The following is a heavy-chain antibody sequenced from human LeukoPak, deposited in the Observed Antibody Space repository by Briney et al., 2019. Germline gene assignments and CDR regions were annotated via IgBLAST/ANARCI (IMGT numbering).Heavy chain of an antibody. CDR3: AREKVTSYFYSGLDV. Sequence: PSETLSLTCTISGGSFSTYYWTWIRQPPGKGLEWIGEINYGGSANYNPSLKSRVTISLDTSKNQFSLRLRSVTAADTAVYFCAREKVTSYFYSGLDVWGQGTTVTVSS. D-gene: IGHD4-4*01. CDR1: GGSFSTYY. CDR2: INYGGSA. J-gene: IGHJ6*02. V-gene: IGHV4-34*01.